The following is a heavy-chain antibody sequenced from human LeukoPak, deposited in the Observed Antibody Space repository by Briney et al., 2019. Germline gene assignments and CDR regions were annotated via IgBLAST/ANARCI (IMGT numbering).Heavy chain of an antibody. CDR2: IYTGGST. CDR1: GGSITHYY. V-gene: IGHV4-4*07. J-gene: IGHJ4*02. Sequence: SETLSLTCTVSGGSITHYYWNWIRQPAGKGLEWIGRIYTGGSTSYNPSLKSRVTISVDKSKNQFSLRLSSVTAADTAVYYCARDGTAMVRGVIILQYYFDYWGQGTLVTVSS. D-gene: IGHD3-10*01. CDR3: ARDGTAMVRGVIILQYYFDY.